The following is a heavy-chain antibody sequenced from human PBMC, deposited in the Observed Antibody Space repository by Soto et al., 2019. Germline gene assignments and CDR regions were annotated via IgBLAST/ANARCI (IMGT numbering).Heavy chain of an antibody. CDR3: ARGYPQQWLAYQFDY. J-gene: IGHJ4*02. Sequence: SETLSLTCTVSGGSISSYYWSWIRQPPGKGLEWIGYIYYSGSTNYNPSLKSRVTISVDTSKNQFSLKLSSVTAADTAVYYCARGYPQQWLAYQFDYWGQGTLVTVSS. CDR2: IYYSGST. D-gene: IGHD6-19*01. CDR1: GGSISSYY. V-gene: IGHV4-59*01.